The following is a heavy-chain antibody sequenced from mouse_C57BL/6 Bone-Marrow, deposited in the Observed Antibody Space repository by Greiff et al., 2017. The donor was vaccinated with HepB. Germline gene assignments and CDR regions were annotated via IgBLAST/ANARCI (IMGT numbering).Heavy chain of an antibody. D-gene: IGHD1-1*01. V-gene: IGHV14-4*01. Sequence: VQLKESGAELVRPGASVKLSCTASGFNIKDDYMHWVKQRPEQGLEWIGWIDPEKGDTEYASKFQGKATITADTSSNTAYLQLSSLTSEDTAVYYCTTLYYYGRGFAYWGQGTLVTVSA. CDR3: TTLYYYGRGFAY. CDR2: IDPEKGDT. CDR1: GFNIKDDY. J-gene: IGHJ3*01.